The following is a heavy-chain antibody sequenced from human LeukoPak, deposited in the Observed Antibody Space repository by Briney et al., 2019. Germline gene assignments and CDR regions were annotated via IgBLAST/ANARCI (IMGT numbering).Heavy chain of an antibody. V-gene: IGHV1-3*01. D-gene: IGHD2-21*02. CDR2: INAYNGDT. Sequence: ASVKVSCKASGYTFTSYGIHWVRQAPGQRLEWMGWINAYNGDTEYSQKFQGRVTITRDTSASTAYMELSTLRSEDTAVYYCARGSTSDWPLEYWGRGILVTVSS. CDR1: GYTFTSYG. J-gene: IGHJ4*02. CDR3: ARGSTSDWPLEY.